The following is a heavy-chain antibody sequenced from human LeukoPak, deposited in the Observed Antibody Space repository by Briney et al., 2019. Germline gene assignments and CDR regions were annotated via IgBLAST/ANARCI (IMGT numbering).Heavy chain of an antibody. V-gene: IGHV1-2*02. D-gene: IGHD6-13*01. CDR1: GYTFTSYY. Sequence: GASVTVSFKSSGYTFTSYYMHWVRQAPGQGLEWMGWINPNSGGTNYAQKFQGRVTMTRDTSISTAYMELSRLRSDDTAVYYCARDLLSSQQLVGWGDYWGQGTLVTVSS. CDR2: INPNSGGT. CDR3: ARDLLSSQQLVGWGDY. J-gene: IGHJ4*02.